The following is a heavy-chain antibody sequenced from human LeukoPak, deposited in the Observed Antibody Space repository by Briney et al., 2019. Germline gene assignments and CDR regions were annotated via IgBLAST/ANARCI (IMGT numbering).Heavy chain of an antibody. CDR2: IMPVPGVS. CDR3: ARSVIEEMSATYNWFDP. CDR1: GGTFSSYV. V-gene: IGHV1-69*04. J-gene: IGHJ5*02. D-gene: IGHD5-24*01. Sequence: SVNVSCNASGGTFSSYVISRVRQAHGQGLERVGRIMPVPGVSNYAQKFQGRVAITADKSTSTAYMELSRLRSEDTAVYYCARSVIEEMSATYNWFDPWGQGTLVTVSS.